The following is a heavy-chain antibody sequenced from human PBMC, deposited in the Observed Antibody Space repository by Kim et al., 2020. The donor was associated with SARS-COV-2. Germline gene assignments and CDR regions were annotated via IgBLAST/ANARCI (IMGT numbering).Heavy chain of an antibody. CDR3: ARSGRYSSYFDY. CDR1: GGSISSSNW. CDR2: IYHSGST. V-gene: IGHV4-4*02. D-gene: IGHD3-10*01. Sequence: SETLSLTCAVSGGSISSSNWWSWVRQPLGKGLEWIGEIYHSGSTNYNPSLKSRVTISVDKSKNQFSLKLSSVTAPDTAVYYCARSGRYSSYFDYWGQGTLLTDSP. J-gene: IGHJ4*02.